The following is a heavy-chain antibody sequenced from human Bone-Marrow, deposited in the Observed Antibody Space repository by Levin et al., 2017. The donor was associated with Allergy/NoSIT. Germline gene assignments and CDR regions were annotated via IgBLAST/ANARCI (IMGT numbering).Heavy chain of an antibody. CDR1: GITFSDQY. CDR2: ISSSGRTV. V-gene: IGHV3-11*01. J-gene: IGHJ5*02. D-gene: IGHD2-21*01. Sequence: GGSLRLSCAASGITFSDQYMTWIRQAPGKGLEWVSSISSSGRTVYYADSVKGRFTISRDNAKKSFYLQMSRLTADDTAVYYCASMWGDHGNNWLDPWGQGTLVAVSS. CDR3: ASMWGDHGNNWLDP.